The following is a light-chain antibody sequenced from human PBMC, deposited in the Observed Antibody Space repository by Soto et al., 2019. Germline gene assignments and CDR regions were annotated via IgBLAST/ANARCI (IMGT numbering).Light chain of an antibody. CDR3: QQYGSSSWT. J-gene: IGKJ1*01. V-gene: IGKV3D-20*01. Sequence: EIVLTQSPATLSLSPWDRATLSCRASQSVTNNYLAWYQQKPGLAPRLLIYDASYRANGIPDRFSGSGSGTDFTLTISRLEPEDFVVYYCQQYGSSSWTFGQGTKVDIK. CDR1: QSVTNNY. CDR2: DAS.